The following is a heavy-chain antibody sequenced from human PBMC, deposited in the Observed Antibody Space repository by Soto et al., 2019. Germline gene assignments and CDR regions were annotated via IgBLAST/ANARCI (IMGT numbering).Heavy chain of an antibody. V-gene: IGHV3-30*18. CDR1: GFTFSSYG. Sequence: GGSLRLSCAASGFTFSSYGMHWVRQAPGKGLEWVAVISYDGSNKYYADSVKGRFTISRDNSKNTLYLQMNSLRAEDTAVYYCAKVGITGTINFDYWGQGTLVTVSS. CDR2: ISYDGSNK. J-gene: IGHJ4*02. D-gene: IGHD1-20*01. CDR3: AKVGITGTINFDY.